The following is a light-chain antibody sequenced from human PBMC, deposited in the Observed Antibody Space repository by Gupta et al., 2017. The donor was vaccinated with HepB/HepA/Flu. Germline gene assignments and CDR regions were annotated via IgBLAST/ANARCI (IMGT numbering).Light chain of an antibody. Sequence: IVLTQSPGTLSLYPGQGATLSCRASQSVTSGNVAWYQQKPGQAPRLLIYRVSTRATGVPDRFSGSGSGTDFTLTISRLEPEDFAVYYCQQFTGTPPTFGGGTKVEI. CDR2: RVS. V-gene: IGKV3-20*01. CDR1: QSVTSGN. J-gene: IGKJ4*01. CDR3: QQFTGTPPT.